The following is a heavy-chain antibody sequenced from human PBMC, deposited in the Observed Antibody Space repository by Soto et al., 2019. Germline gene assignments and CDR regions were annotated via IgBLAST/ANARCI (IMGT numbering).Heavy chain of an antibody. Sequence: QVRLVESGGGVVQPGRSLRLSCAASGFTFSSYGMHWVRQAPGKGLEWMAVVSYDGSKKYYADSVKGRFTISRDNSMSTLFLQMNSLRAEDTAVYHCAKDMHGNGEYYFDYWGQGSLVTVSS. CDR2: VSYDGSKK. CDR3: AKDMHGNGEYYFDY. D-gene: IGHD4-17*01. V-gene: IGHV3-30*18. J-gene: IGHJ4*02. CDR1: GFTFSSYG.